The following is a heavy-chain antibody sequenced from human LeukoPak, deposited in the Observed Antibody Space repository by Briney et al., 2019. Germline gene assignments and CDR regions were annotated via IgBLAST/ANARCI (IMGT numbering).Heavy chain of an antibody. V-gene: IGHV1-46*01. J-gene: IGHJ4*02. D-gene: IGHD3-22*01. CDR1: GYTFTSYY. CDR3: ARTYYYDSSGYYEVGFGY. Sequence: ASVKVSCKASGYTFTSYYMHWVRQAPGQGLEWLGIINPSGGSTSYAQKFQGRVTMTRDTSTSKVDMELSSLRSEDTAVYYCARTYYYDSSGYYEVGFGYWGQGTLVTVSS. CDR2: INPSGGST.